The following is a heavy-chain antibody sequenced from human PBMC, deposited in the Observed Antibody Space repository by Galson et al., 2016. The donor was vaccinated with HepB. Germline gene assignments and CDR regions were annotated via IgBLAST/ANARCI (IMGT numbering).Heavy chain of an antibody. CDR1: GFTVNSND. CDR3: AREGCINGVCHLDAFDI. CDR2: IYTGGRT. D-gene: IGHD2-8*01. J-gene: IGHJ3*02. V-gene: IGHV3-53*01. Sequence: LRLSCAASGFTVNSNDMSWVRQAPGKGLEWVSFIYTGGRTNYADSVKGRFTISRDNSKNKLCLQMNSLTAEDTAVYYCAREGCINGVCHLDAFDIWGQGTMVTVSS.